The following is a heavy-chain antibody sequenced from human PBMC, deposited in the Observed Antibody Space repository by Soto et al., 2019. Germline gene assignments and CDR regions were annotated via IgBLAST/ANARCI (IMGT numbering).Heavy chain of an antibody. CDR1: GYTFTSYG. J-gene: IGHJ6*02. CDR2: ISAYNGNT. V-gene: IGHV1-18*01. CDR3: AREPYYYGSSGYCADYYYGMDV. D-gene: IGHD3-22*01. Sequence: QVQLVQSGAEVKKPGASVKVSCKASGYTFTSYGISWVRQAPGQGLEWMGWISAYNGNTNYAQKLQGRVTMTTDTSTNTAHMELRSPSSSDTALYYCAREPYYYGSSGYCADYYYGMDVWGQGTTVTVSS.